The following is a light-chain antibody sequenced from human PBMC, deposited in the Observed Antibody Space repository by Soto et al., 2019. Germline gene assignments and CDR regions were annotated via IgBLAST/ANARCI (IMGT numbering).Light chain of an antibody. CDR3: QQYGSSPSWT. J-gene: IGKJ1*01. V-gene: IGKV3-20*01. CDR1: ESVSTN. CDR2: GAS. Sequence: EIEMTQSPATLSLAPGERVTLSCRASESVSTNLAWYQQKAGQAPRLLIYGASTRATGIPDRFSGSGSGTDFTLTISRLEPEDFAVYYCQQYGSSPSWTFGQGTKVDIK.